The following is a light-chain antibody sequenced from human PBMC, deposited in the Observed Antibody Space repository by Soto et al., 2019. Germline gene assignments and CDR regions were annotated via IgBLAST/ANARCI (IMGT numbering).Light chain of an antibody. V-gene: IGLV4-69*01. Sequence: LVLTQSPSASASLGASVKVTCTLSSGHSSYAIAWHQQQPEKGPRYLMKLNSDGSHSKGDGIPDRFSGSSSGAERYLTISSLQSEDEADYYCQTWGTGTVVFGGGTKLTVL. CDR1: SGHSSYA. CDR2: LNSDGSH. J-gene: IGLJ2*01. CDR3: QTWGTGTVV.